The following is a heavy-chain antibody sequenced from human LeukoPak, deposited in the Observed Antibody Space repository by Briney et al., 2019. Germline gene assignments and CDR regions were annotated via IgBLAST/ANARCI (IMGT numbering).Heavy chain of an antibody. CDR1: GFTVSSNY. Sequence: PGGSLRLSCAASGFTVSSNYMSWVRQAPGKGLERVSVIYSGGSTYYADSVKGRFTISRDNSKNTLYLQMNSLRAEDTAVYYCARDVLLRYLAEGYYYGMDVWGKGTTVTVSS. CDR2: IYSGGST. CDR3: ARDVLLRYLAEGYYYGMDV. V-gene: IGHV3-53*01. J-gene: IGHJ6*04. D-gene: IGHD3-9*01.